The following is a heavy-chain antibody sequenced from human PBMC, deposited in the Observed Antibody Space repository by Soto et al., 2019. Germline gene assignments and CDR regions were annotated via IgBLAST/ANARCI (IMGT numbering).Heavy chain of an antibody. Sequence: LRLSCVGSGFSFSSYTMTWVRQAPGMGLEYLASISKSSSLTFYADSVRGRFIISRDNARDSLFLQMYSLRAEDTAVYYCVRGDDRVDWGQGTLVTVSS. CDR2: ISKSSSLT. J-gene: IGHJ4*02. V-gene: IGHV3-21*01. CDR3: VRGDDRVD. D-gene: IGHD1-1*01. CDR1: GFSFSSYT.